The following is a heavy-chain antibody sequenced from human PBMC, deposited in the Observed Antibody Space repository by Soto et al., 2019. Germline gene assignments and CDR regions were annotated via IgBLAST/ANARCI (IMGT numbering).Heavy chain of an antibody. J-gene: IGHJ4*02. CDR2: INPNNGDT. Sequence: VASVKVSCKASGYTFTSYYIHWVRQAPGQGLEWMGWINPNNGDTASAQKFQGRVTMTRDTSISTAYLDLNWLRSDDTAVYFCARSLPPSRWFSFDYWGRGALVTVSS. D-gene: IGHD2-15*01. CDR1: GYTFTSYY. V-gene: IGHV1-2*02. CDR3: ARSLPPSRWFSFDY.